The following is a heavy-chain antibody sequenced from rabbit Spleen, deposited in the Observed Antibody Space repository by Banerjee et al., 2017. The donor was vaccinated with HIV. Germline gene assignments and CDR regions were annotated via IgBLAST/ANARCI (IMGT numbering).Heavy chain of an antibody. J-gene: IGHJ4*01. Sequence: VESGGDLVKPGASLTLTCTASGVSFSFSNYMCWVRQAPGKGLEWIGCIDVGSTGFTYYASWAKGRFTISKTSSTTVTLQMTSLTAADTAIYFCARDLVAVIGWNFGLWGPGTLVTVS. CDR2: IDVGSTGFT. CDR1: GVSFSFSNY. CDR3: ARDLVAVIGWNFGL. D-gene: IGHD5-1*01. V-gene: IGHV1S40*01.